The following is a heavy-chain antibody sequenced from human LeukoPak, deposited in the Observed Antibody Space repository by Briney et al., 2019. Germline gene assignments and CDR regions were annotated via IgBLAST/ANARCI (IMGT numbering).Heavy chain of an antibody. V-gene: IGHV3-30*02. J-gene: IGHJ1*01. Sequence: PGGSLRLSCAASGFTFSNYNMHWVRQAPGKGLEWVAFIHYDGSNKYFPDSVKGRFTISRDNSKNTLYLQMNSLRAEDTAVYYCARDILTGSQSRFQHWGQGTLVTVSS. CDR1: GFTFSNYN. CDR2: IHYDGSNK. CDR3: ARDILTGSQSRFQH. D-gene: IGHD3-9*01.